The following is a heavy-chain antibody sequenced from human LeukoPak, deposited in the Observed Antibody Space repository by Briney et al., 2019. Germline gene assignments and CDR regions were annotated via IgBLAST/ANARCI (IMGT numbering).Heavy chain of an antibody. CDR1: GFTFSSYA. V-gene: IGHV3-30-3*01. CDR3: ARDPGNYYDSSGYGGYFDY. D-gene: IGHD3-22*01. Sequence: GRSLRLSCAASGFTFSSYAMHWVRQAPGKGLEWVAVISCDGSNKYYADSVKGRFTISRDNSKNTLYLQMNSLRAEDTAVYYCARDPGNYYDSSGYGGYFDYWGQGTLVTVSS. J-gene: IGHJ4*02. CDR2: ISCDGSNK.